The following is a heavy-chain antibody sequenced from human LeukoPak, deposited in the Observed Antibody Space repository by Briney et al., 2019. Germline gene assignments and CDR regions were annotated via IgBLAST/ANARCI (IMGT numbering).Heavy chain of an antibody. J-gene: IGHJ3*02. V-gene: IGHV3-7*01. CDR1: GGSISSSSYY. CDR3: ARVYLGAFDI. Sequence: ETLSLTCTVSGGSISSSSYYWGWIRQPPGKGLEWVANIKQDGSEKYYVDSVKGRFTISRDNAKNSLYLQMNSLRAEDTAVYYCARVYLGAFDIWGQGTMVTVSS. D-gene: IGHD3-16*01. CDR2: IKQDGSEK.